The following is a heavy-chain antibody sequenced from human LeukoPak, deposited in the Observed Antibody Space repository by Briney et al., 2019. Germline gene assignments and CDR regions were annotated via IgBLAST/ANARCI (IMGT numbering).Heavy chain of an antibody. CDR2: INASVGST. CDR3: ARDLCERTSIAARPSYYYGMDV. J-gene: IGHJ6*02. CDR1: GYTFTSYY. D-gene: IGHD6-6*01. Sequence: GASVKVSCKASGYTFTSYYMHWVRQAPGQGLEWMGIINASVGSTGYPQKFQARVTMTSDRSTSTVYMELSSLSSEDTAVYYCARDLCERTSIAARPSYYYGMDVWRQGTTVTVSS. V-gene: IGHV1-46*01.